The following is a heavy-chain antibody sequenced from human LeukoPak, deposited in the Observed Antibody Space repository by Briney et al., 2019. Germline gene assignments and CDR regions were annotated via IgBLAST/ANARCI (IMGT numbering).Heavy chain of an antibody. Sequence: PSETLSLTCTVSGGSIRSYYWSWIRQPPGKGLEWIGYIYHSGSTNYNPSLKSRVTISVDTSKNQFSLKLSSVTAADTAVYCCARGIAAAGTTDYWGQGTLVTVSS. CDR1: GGSIRSYY. CDR3: ARGIAAAGTTDY. D-gene: IGHD6-13*01. CDR2: IYHSGST. J-gene: IGHJ4*02. V-gene: IGHV4-59*08.